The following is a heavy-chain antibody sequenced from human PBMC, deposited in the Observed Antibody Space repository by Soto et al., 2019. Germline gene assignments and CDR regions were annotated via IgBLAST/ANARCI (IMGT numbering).Heavy chain of an antibody. V-gene: IGHV1-18*01. D-gene: IGHD1-26*01. CDR2: ISAYNGNT. CDR1: GYTFTSYG. CDR3: ASGIVGGTEPYYYYYYGMDV. J-gene: IGHJ6*02. Sequence: QVQLVQSGAEVKKPGASVKVSCKASGYTFTSYGISWVRQAPGQGLEWMGWISAYNGNTNYAQKLQGRVTMTTDTSTRTAYMELRSLRSDDTAVYYCASGIVGGTEPYYYYYYGMDVWGQGTTVTVSS.